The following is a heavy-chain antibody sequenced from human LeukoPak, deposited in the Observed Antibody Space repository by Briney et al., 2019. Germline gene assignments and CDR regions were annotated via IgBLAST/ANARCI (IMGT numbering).Heavy chain of an antibody. CDR2: IYSGGNT. CDR1: GFTVNTNY. CDR3: MRYWGSGNAFDI. V-gene: IGHV3-53*01. Sequence: PGGFLRLSCAASGFTVNTNYISWVRQAPGKGLEWVSIIYSGGNTYYADSVKGRFTISRDNSKNTLYLQMNTLRVEDTAMYYCMRYWGSGNAFDIWGQGTMVTVSS. J-gene: IGHJ3*02. D-gene: IGHD7-27*01.